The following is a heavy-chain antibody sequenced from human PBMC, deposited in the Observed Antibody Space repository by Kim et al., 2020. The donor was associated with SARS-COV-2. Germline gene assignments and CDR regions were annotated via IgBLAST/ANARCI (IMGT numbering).Heavy chain of an antibody. CDR2: IYYSGST. CDR3: ARLTTGRWLRDL. V-gene: IGHV4-39*01. J-gene: IGHJ5*02. D-gene: IGHD5-12*01. Sequence: SETLSLTCTVSGGSISSSSYYWGWIRQPPGKGLEWIGSIYYSGSTYYNPSLKSRVTISVDTSKNQFSLKLSSVTAADTAVYYCARLTTGRWLRDLWGQGTLVTVSS. CDR1: GGSISSSSYY.